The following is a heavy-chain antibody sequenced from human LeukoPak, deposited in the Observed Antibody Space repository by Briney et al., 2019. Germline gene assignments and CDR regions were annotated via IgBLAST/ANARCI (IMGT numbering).Heavy chain of an antibody. CDR2: IKQDGSEK. D-gene: IGHD2-15*01. CDR3: AREGSGGSYYVYMDV. CDR1: GFTFSSYW. Sequence: PGGSLRLSCAASGFTFSSYWMSWVRQAPGKGLEGVANIKQDGSEKYYVDSVKGRFTISRDNAKNSLYLQMNSLRAEDTALYYCAREGSGGSYYVYMDVWGKGTTVTVSS. V-gene: IGHV3-7*03. J-gene: IGHJ6*03.